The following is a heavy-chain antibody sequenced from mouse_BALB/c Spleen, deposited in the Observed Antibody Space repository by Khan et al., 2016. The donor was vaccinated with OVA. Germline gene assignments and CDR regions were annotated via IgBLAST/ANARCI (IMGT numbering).Heavy chain of an antibody. Sequence: EVQLQESGPGLVKPSQSLSLTCTVTGYSITSGYGWNWIRQFPGNKLEWMGYISYSGSTNSNPSLKSRSSITRATSKYQFFLQLNAQTTEDTATYYCARTARIKYWGQGTTLTVSS. CDR3: ARTARIKY. J-gene: IGHJ2*01. D-gene: IGHD1-2*01. V-gene: IGHV3-2*02. CDR1: GYSITSGYG. CDR2: ISYSGST.